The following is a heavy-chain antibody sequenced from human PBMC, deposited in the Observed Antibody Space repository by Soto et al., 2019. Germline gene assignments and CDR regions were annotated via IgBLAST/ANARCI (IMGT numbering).Heavy chain of an antibody. CDR3: ARYFGVDPMGDYYGMDV. V-gene: IGHV4-61*01. D-gene: IGHD3-3*01. Sequence: QVQLQESGPGLVKPSETLSLTCTVSGGSVSSGSYYWSWIRQPPGKGLEWIGYIYYSGSTNYNPSLQSRVTISVDTSKNQFSLQLSSVTAADTAVYYCARYFGVDPMGDYYGMDVWGQGTTVTVSS. J-gene: IGHJ6*02. CDR1: GGSVSSGSYY. CDR2: IYYSGST.